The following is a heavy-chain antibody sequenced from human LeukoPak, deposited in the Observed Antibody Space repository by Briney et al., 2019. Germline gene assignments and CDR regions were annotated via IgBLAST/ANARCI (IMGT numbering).Heavy chain of an antibody. D-gene: IGHD3-22*01. CDR2: INPNSGGT. CDR1: GYTFTGYY. V-gene: IGHV1-2*06. CDR3: ARDEGDYYDSSGYDY. Sequence: GASVKVSCKASGYTFTGYYMHWVRQAPGQGLEWMGRINPNSGGTNYAQKFQGRVTMTRDTSISTAYMELSRLRSDDTAVYYCARDEGDYYDSSGYDYWGQGTLVTVSS. J-gene: IGHJ4*02.